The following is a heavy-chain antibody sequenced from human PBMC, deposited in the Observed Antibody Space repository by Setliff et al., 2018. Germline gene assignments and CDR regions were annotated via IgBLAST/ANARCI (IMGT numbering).Heavy chain of an antibody. Sequence: SETLSLTCTVSGGSVGSDFSYWTWIRQPAGKELEWIGQIYTSWSTDYNPSLQSRVTISLDASKNQFYLRLASVTAADTAVYYCARVTGFFYVDAWGKGTTVTVSS. V-gene: IGHV4-61*09. J-gene: IGHJ6*03. CDR2: IYTSWST. D-gene: IGHD3-3*01. CDR1: GGSVGSDFSY. CDR3: ARVTGFFYVDA.